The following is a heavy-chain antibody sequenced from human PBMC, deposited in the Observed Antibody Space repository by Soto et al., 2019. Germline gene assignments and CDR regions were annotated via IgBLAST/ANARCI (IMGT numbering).Heavy chain of an antibody. CDR1: EFTFSSYW. V-gene: IGHV3-74*01. J-gene: IGHJ3*02. Sequence: EEQLVESGGGLVQSGGSLRLSCAASEFTFSSYWMHWVRQAPGKGLVWVSRIDNDGRGTIYADSVKGRFTVTRDNNKNTLYLQMNSLRDEDTAVYYCSRGGFNHGFDIWGQGTMVTVSS. CDR3: SRGGFNHGFDI. CDR2: IDNDGRGT.